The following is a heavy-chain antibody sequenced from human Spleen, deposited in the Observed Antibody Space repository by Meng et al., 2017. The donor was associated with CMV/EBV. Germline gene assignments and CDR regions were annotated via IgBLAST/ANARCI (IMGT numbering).Heavy chain of an antibody. D-gene: IGHD1-26*01. CDR1: GYTFTAYY. Sequence: ASVKVSCKASGYTFTAYYMHWVRRAPGHGLEWMGWINPNRGGIHYAQKFQGRVSMTRDTSINTAYMELTRLRSDDTAVYFCARDYGRIVGATIYYFDYWGQGTLVTVSS. V-gene: IGHV1-2*02. J-gene: IGHJ4*02. CDR2: INPNRGGI. CDR3: ARDYGRIVGATIYYFDY.